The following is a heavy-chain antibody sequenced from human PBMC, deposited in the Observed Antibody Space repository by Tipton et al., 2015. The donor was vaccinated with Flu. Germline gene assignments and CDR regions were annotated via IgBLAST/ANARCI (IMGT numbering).Heavy chain of an antibody. Sequence: SLRLSCSVSGGSIVNSNSHWGWVRQSPGKGLEWVANIKQDGSEKYYVDSLKGRFTISRDNAENSLYLQMSSLRAEDTAVYYCARDREGPDYYYYGMDVWGQGTTVTVSS. V-gene: IGHV3-7*01. CDR2: IKQDGSEK. J-gene: IGHJ6*02. CDR3: ARDREGPDYYYYGMDV. D-gene: IGHD1-26*01. CDR1: GGSIVNSNSH.